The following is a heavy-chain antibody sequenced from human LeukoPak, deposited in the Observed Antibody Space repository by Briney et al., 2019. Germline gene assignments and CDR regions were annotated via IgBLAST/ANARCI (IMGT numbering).Heavy chain of an antibody. CDR3: ATGSGSYYRSRYYYYGMDV. CDR1: GGSISSYY. V-gene: IGHV4-59*08. D-gene: IGHD3-10*01. J-gene: IGHJ6*02. CDR2: IYYSGST. Sequence: SETLSLTCTVSGGSISSYYWSWIRQPPGKGLEWIGYIYYSGSTNYNPSLKSRVTISVDTPKNHFSLKLSSVTAADTAVYYCATGSGSYYRSRYYYYGMDVWGQGTTVTVSS.